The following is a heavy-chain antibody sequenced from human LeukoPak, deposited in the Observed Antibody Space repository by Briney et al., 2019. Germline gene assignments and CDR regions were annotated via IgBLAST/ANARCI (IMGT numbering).Heavy chain of an antibody. V-gene: IGHV3-74*01. CDR1: GFTFSNYW. Sequence: PGGSLRLSCAASGFTFSNYWMHWVRQAPGKGLVWVSRINSDGSTTSYADSVKGRFTISRDNAKNTLYLQMNSLRAEDTAVYYCARSVYYYYYMDVWGKGTTVTISS. CDR3: ARSVYYYYYMDV. J-gene: IGHJ6*03. CDR2: INSDGSTT.